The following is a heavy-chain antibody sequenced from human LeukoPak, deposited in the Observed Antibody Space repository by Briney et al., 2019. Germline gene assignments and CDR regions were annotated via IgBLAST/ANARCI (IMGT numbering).Heavy chain of an antibody. J-gene: IGHJ4*02. V-gene: IGHV3-30*04. D-gene: IGHD6-19*01. CDR3: ARGVRIAVAGYIDY. Sequence: GGSLRLSCAASGFTFSTYAMHWVRQAPGKGLELVAAISYDGSNKKYAASVKGRFTISRDNSKNTLNLQMNSLRPDDTAVYYCARGVRIAVAGYIDYWGQGTLVTVSS. CDR1: GFTFSTYA. CDR2: ISYDGSNK.